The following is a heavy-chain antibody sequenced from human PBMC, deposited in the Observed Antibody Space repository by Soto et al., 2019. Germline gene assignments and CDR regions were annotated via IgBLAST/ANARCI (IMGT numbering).Heavy chain of an antibody. D-gene: IGHD6-19*01. CDR1: GDSVSSNSAA. J-gene: IGHJ4*02. CDR3: ARELRRVSVWYRTDY. V-gene: IGHV6-1*01. CDR2: TYYRSKWFN. Sequence: SQTLSLTCAISGDSVSSNSAAWNWIRQSPSRGLEWLGRTYYRSKWFNDYAVSVKSRITINPDRSQNLFSLQLNSVTPEDTAVYYCARELRRVSVWYRTDYWGQGTLVTVSS.